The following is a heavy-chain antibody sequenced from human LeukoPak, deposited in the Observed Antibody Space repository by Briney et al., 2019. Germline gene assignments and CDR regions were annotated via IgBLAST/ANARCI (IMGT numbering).Heavy chain of an antibody. Sequence: SETLSLTCAVYGGSFSGYYWSWIRQPPGKGLEWIGEINHSGSTNYNPSLKSRVTISVDTSKNQFSLKLSSVTAADTAVYYCARGRSRYSYGYSPSYYYGMDVWGQGTTVTVSS. D-gene: IGHD5-18*01. CDR1: GGSFSGYY. V-gene: IGHV4-34*01. CDR3: ARGRSRYSYGYSPSYYYGMDV. CDR2: INHSGST. J-gene: IGHJ6*02.